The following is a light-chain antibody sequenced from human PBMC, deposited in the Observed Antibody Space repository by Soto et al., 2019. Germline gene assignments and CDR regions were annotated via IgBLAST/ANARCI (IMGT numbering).Light chain of an antibody. CDR1: QGIAGA. V-gene: IGKV1D-13*01. J-gene: IGKJ4*01. CDR2: DAF. Sequence: AIQLTQSPSSLSASVEDRVTITCRASQGIAGALAWYQQKPGKAPKLLIYDAFNLESGVPSRFSGSGSETDFTLTINSLQPEDFATYYCQQFNNYPLTFGGGTKVEIK. CDR3: QQFNNYPLT.